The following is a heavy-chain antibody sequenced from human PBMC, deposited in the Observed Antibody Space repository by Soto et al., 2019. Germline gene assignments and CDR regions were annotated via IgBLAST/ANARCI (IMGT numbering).Heavy chain of an antibody. D-gene: IGHD3-22*01. CDR3: ARVGGGLASLGYYGMDV. V-gene: IGHV1-2*04. CDR1: GYTFIGYY. J-gene: IGHJ6*02. CDR2: INPNSGGT. Sequence: ASVKVSCKASGYTFIGYYIHWVRQAPGQGLEWMGWINPNSGGTNYAQRFQGWVTMTRDRSISTAYMELSRLKSDGTAVYYCARVGGGLASLGYYGMDVWGQGTTVTVS.